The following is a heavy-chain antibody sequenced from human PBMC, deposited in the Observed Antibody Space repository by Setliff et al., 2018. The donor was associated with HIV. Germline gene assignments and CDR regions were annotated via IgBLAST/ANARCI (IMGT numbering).Heavy chain of an antibody. J-gene: IGHJ5*02. D-gene: IGHD1-1*01. CDR2: IKQDGSEK. Sequence: GGSLRLSCTASGFIFSSYWMSWVRQAPGKGLEWVANIKQDGSEKYYVDSVKGRFTIPRDNAKNSLYLQMNSLRVEDTAVYYCARTSTTTGTTLNWFDPWGQGTLVTVSS. CDR1: GFIFSSYW. V-gene: IGHV3-7*01. CDR3: ARTSTTTGTTLNWFDP.